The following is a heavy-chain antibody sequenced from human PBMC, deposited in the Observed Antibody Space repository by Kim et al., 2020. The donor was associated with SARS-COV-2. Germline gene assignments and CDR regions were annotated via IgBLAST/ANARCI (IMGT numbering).Heavy chain of an antibody. V-gene: IGHV3-30*02. J-gene: IGHJ4*02. CDR3: AKVLHPHHYQKTLSPLDY. Sequence: GRVTISRDNSKNKLYLQMNSLRAEDTAVDYCAKVLHPHHYQKTLSPLDYWGQGTLVTVSS. D-gene: IGHD2-15*01.